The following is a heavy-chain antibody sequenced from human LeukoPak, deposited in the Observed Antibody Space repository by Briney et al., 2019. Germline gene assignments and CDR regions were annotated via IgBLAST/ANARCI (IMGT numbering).Heavy chain of an antibody. J-gene: IGHJ4*02. V-gene: IGHV3-7*04. CDR2: IEADGTEK. Sequence: GGSLRLSCVASGFTFKNYWMSWVRQAPGKGLEWVANIEADGTEKYYVDSVKGRFTVSRDNARNSLYLQMSSLRVEDTAVYYCARDPAAWDYWGQGTLVTVSS. CDR3: ARDPAAWDY. D-gene: IGHD6-13*01. CDR1: GFTFKNYW.